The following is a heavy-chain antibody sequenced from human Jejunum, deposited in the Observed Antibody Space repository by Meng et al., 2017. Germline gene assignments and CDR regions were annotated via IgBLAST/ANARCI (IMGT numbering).Heavy chain of an antibody. CDR1: GFTFSGVS. J-gene: IGHJ4*02. Sequence: VESGGGLVQPGGSLSLSCAASGFTFSGVSMSWVRQAPGKGLEWISVFTGSNNTYYADSVKGRFTVSRDDSKNTLFLQMNSLRGEDTAVYYCARLVKSWGQGTLVTVSS. CDR2: FTGSNNT. V-gene: IGHV3-23*04. D-gene: IGHD4-23*01. CDR3: ARLVKS.